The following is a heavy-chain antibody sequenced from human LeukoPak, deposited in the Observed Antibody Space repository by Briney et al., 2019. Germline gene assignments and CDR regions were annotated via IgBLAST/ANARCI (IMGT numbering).Heavy chain of an antibody. V-gene: IGHV1-24*01. D-gene: IGHD3-3*01. Sequence: ASVKVSCKVSGYTLTELSMHWVRQAPGKGLEWMGGFDPEDGEAIYAQKFQGRATMTEDTSTDTAYMELSSLRSEDTAVYYCASRFFGVVDNWFDPWGQGTLVTVSS. J-gene: IGHJ5*02. CDR3: ASRFFGVVDNWFDP. CDR1: GYTLTELS. CDR2: FDPEDGEA.